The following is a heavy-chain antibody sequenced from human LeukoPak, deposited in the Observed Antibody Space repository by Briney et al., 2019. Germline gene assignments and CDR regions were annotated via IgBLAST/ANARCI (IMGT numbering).Heavy chain of an antibody. J-gene: IGHJ4*02. CDR1: GFSFSDYW. CDR3: VRDRGFSGLFPTSFDS. CDR2: IKADGREK. Sequence: GGSLRLSCAASGFSFSDYWMTWVRQAPGKGLEWVATIKADGREKYYVDSVKGRVTISRDNSKNSLFLQLNGLRADDTAVYYCVRDRGFSGLFPTSFDSWGRGTLVSVSS. V-gene: IGHV3-7*01. D-gene: IGHD3-22*01.